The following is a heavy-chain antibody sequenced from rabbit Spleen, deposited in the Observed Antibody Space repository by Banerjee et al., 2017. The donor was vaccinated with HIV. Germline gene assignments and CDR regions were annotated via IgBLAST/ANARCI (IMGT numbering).Heavy chain of an antibody. CDR2: INAATAKP. V-gene: IGHV1S45*01. Sequence: QEQLEESGGDLVKPGASLTLTCTASGFSFSGTDYMCWVRQAPGKGLEWIACINAATAKPVYATWAKGRFTISRTSSTTVTLQMTSLTVADTATYFCARDLAGAIGWNFYLWGPGTLVTVS. J-gene: IGHJ4*01. CDR1: GFSFSGTDY. CDR3: ARDLAGAIGWNFYL. D-gene: IGHD4-1*01.